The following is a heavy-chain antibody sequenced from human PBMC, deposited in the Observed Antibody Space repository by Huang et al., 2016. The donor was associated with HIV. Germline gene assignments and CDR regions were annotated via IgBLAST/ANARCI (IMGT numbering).Heavy chain of an antibody. V-gene: IGHV4-59*11. Sequence: QVQLQESGPGLVKPSETLSLTCTVSGGSISSHYWSWIRQPPGKGLEWIGNIYYSGRTKYNPSLKSRVTISLDTSKNQFSLKLTSVTAADTAVYYCARVGIAVAYFDYWGQGTLVTVSS. CDR3: ARVGIAVAYFDY. J-gene: IGHJ4*02. CDR2: IYYSGRT. D-gene: IGHD6-19*01. CDR1: GGSISSHY.